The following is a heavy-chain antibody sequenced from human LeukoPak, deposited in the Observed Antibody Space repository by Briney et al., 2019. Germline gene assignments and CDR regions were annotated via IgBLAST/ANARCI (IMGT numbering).Heavy chain of an antibody. CDR3: ATSRGHIEQLFFLNWFDP. Sequence: ASVKVSCKASGGTFSSYAISWVRQAPGQGLEWMGGIIPIFGTANYAQKFQGRVTITTDESTSTAYMELSSLRSEDTAVYYCATSRGHIEQLFFLNWFDPWGQGTLVTVSS. J-gene: IGHJ5*02. D-gene: IGHD6-6*01. CDR2: IIPIFGTA. V-gene: IGHV1-69*05. CDR1: GGTFSSYA.